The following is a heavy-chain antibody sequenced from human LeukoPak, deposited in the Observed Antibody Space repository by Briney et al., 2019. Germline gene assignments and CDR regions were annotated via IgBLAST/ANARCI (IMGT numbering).Heavy chain of an antibody. CDR1: GFTVSSNY. Sequence: GGSLRLSCAASGFTVSSNYMSWVRQAPGKGLEWVSIIYSDGSTYYADSVKGRFTISRDNSKNTLYLQMNSLRAEDTAMYYCARDIGYDFWSGYKHLGYWGQGTLVTVSS. CDR3: ARDIGYDFWSGYKHLGY. CDR2: IYSDGST. V-gene: IGHV3-53*01. D-gene: IGHD3-3*01. J-gene: IGHJ4*02.